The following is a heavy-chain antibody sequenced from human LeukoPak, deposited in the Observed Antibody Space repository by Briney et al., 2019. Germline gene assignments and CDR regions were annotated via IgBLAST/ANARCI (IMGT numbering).Heavy chain of an antibody. Sequence: PGGSLRLSCAASGFTFNNYEMNWVRQAPGKGLEWVSYISSSGSTIYYADSVKGRFTISRDNSKNTLHLQMNSLRAEDTAIYYCAKTSRVNSAYDSPFDYWGQGTLVTVSS. CDR1: GFTFNNYE. D-gene: IGHD5-12*01. J-gene: IGHJ4*02. V-gene: IGHV3-48*03. CDR2: ISSSGSTI. CDR3: AKTSRVNSAYDSPFDY.